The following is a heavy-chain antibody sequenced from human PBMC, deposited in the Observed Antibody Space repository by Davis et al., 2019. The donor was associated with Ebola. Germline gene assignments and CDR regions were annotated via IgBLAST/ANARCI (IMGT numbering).Heavy chain of an antibody. D-gene: IGHD2-21*02. Sequence: PGGSLRLSCTASGFTFNSYGMSWVRQAPGKGLEWVSVISGRGSTIYYADSVKGRFTVSRDNSKSTLYLQMNSLRAEDTAAYYCAKESASCGRDCYSLSDYWGQGTLVTVSS. V-gene: IGHV3-23*01. CDR1: GFTFNSYG. CDR2: ISGRGSTI. CDR3: AKESASCGRDCYSLSDY. J-gene: IGHJ4*02.